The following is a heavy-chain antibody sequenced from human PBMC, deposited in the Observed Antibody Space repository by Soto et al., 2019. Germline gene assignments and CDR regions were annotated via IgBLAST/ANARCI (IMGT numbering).Heavy chain of an antibody. Sequence: EVQLVESGGGLVQPGGSRRLSCAASGFTFSSYSMNWVRQAPGQGLEWISYISSTSATIYYAESVRGRFTVSRDNAKNSVYLQINSLGAEDTAVYFCARAKSLEYNWFDTWGQGTPVTVSS. V-gene: IGHV3-48*01. CDR1: GFTFSSYS. J-gene: IGHJ5*02. CDR2: ISSTSATI. CDR3: ARAKSLEYNWFDT.